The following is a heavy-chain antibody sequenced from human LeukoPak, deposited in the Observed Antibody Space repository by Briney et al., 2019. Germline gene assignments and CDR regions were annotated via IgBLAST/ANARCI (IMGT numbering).Heavy chain of an antibody. CDR2: ISYDVSNK. J-gene: IGHJ4*02. CDR3: AKDSNFKITMVRGVIILLDY. Sequence: GGSLRLSCAASGFTFSSYVMHWVRQAPGKGLEWVAVISYDVSNKYYADSVKCRFTISRDNSKNTLYLQMNSLRAEDTAVYYCAKDSNFKITMVRGVIILLDYWGQGTLVSVSS. CDR1: GFTFSSYV. D-gene: IGHD3-10*01. V-gene: IGHV3-30*18.